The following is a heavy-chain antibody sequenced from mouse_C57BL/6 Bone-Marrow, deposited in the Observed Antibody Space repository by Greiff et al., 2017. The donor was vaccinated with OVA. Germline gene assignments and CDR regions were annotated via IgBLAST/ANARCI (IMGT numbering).Heavy chain of an antibody. J-gene: IGHJ4*01. Sequence: QVQLKESGPELVKPGASVKISCKASGYSFTSYYIHWVKQRPGQGLEWIGWIYPGSGNTKYNEKFKGKATLTADTSSSTASMQLSSLTSEDAAVYYCARGGMTTYYYAMCYWGQGTSVTVSS. CDR2: IYPGSGNT. CDR1: GYSFTSYY. V-gene: IGHV1-66*01. D-gene: IGHD2-4*01. CDR3: ARGGMTTYYYAMCY.